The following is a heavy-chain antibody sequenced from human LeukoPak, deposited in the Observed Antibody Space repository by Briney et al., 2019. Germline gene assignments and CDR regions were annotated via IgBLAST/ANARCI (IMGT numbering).Heavy chain of an antibody. V-gene: IGHV3-33*01. Sequence: GGSLRLSCTASRXTFSSYGMHWVRQAPGKGLEWVAVIWYDGSNKYYADSVKGRFTISRDNSKNTLYLQMNSLRAEDTAVYYCARDLLAVGATQLDYWGQGTLVTVSS. CDR2: IWYDGSNK. D-gene: IGHD1-26*01. CDR3: ARDLLAVGATQLDY. CDR1: RXTFSSYG. J-gene: IGHJ4*02.